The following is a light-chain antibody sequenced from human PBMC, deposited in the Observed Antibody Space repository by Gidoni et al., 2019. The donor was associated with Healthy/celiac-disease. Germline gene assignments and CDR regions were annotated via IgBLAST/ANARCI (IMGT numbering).Light chain of an antibody. CDR2: GAY. V-gene: IGKV3-20*01. CDR3: QQYGSSPPVT. Sequence: EIVLTQSPGTLSLSPGERATLSCRASQSVSSSYLAWYQKKPGQAPRLLIYGAYSRATGIPDRFSGSGSGTDFTLTISRLEPEDFAVYYCQQYGSSPPVTFGGGTKVEIK. CDR1: QSVSSSY. J-gene: IGKJ4*01.